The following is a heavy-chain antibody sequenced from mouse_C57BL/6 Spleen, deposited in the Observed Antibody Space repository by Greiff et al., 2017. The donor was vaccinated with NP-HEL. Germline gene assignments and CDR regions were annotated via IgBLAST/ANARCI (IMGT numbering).Heavy chain of an antibody. V-gene: IGHV5-17*01. CDR2: ISSGSSTI. CDR1: GFTFSDYG. J-gene: IGHJ3*01. D-gene: IGHD1-1*01. CDR3: ARGIYYGSSPFAY. Sequence: EVKLVESGGGLVKPGGSLKLSCAASGFTFSDYGMHWVRQAPEKGLEWVAYISSGSSTIYYADTVKGRFTISRDNAKNTLFLQMTSLRSEDTAMYYGARGIYYGSSPFAYWGQGTLVTVSA.